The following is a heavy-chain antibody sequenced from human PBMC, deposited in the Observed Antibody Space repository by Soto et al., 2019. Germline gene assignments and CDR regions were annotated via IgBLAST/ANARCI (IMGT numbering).Heavy chain of an antibody. J-gene: IGHJ6*02. CDR3: ARQDTAMVYYYGMDV. V-gene: IGHV4-59*08. CDR2: IYYSGST. Sequence: SETLSLTCTVSGGSISSYYWSWIRQPPGKGLEWIGYIYYSGSTNYNPSLKSRVTISVDTSKNQFSLKLSSVTAADTAVYYCARQDTAMVYYYGMDVWGQGTTVTVSS. D-gene: IGHD5-18*01. CDR1: GGSISSYY.